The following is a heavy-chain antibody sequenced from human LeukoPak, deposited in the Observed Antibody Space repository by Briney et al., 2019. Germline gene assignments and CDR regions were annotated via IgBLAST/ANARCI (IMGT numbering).Heavy chain of an antibody. J-gene: IGHJ4*02. Sequence: ASVKVSCKASGYTFTGYYMHWVRQAPGQGLEWMGWINPNSGGTNYAQKFQGRVTMTRDTSISTAYMELSRLRSDDTAVYYCARAAIVATQNTGVDYWGQGTLVTVST. CDR3: ARAAIVATQNTGVDY. D-gene: IGHD5-12*01. V-gene: IGHV1-2*02. CDR2: INPNSGGT. CDR1: GYTFTGYY.